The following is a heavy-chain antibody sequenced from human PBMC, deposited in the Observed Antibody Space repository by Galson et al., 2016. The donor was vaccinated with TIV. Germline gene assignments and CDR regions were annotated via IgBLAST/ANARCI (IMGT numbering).Heavy chain of an antibody. CDR3: AASYGDHNYYYYYYMDV. V-gene: IGHV4-59*01. CDR1: GGSITSNY. CDR2: MFYSGSK. Sequence: SETLSLTCTVSGGSITSNYWSWIRQPPGKGLEWIGCMFYSGSKNYNPSLKSRVTMSVDTSKSQFSLKLSSVTAADTAVYYCAASYGDHNYYYYYYMDVWGKGTTVTVSS. J-gene: IGHJ6*03. D-gene: IGHD4-17*01.